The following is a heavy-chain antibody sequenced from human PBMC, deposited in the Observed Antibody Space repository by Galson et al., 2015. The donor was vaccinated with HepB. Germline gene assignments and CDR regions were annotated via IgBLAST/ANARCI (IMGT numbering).Heavy chain of an antibody. CDR1: GFTFSSYG. V-gene: IGHV3-30*18. Sequence: SLRLSCAASGFTFSSYGMHWVRQAPGKGVEWVAVISYDGSNKYYADSVKGRFTISRDNSKNTLYLQMNSLRAEDTAVYYCAKAAGSAFLLYYGMDVWGQGTTVTVSS. J-gene: IGHJ6*02. CDR3: AKAAGSAFLLYYGMDV. D-gene: IGHD1-26*01. CDR2: ISYDGSNK.